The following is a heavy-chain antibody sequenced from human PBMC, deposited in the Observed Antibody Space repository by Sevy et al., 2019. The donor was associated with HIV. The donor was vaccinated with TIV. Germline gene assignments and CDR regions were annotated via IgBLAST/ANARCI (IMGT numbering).Heavy chain of an antibody. Sequence: GGSLRLSCSASGFTFSSYAMHWVRQAPGKGLEYVSAISSNGGSTYYADSVKGRFTISRDNSKNTLYLQMSSLRAEDTAVYYGVKEGWPYGSGCYPVHWGQRTLVTVSS. V-gene: IGHV3-64D*06. CDR3: VKEGWPYGSGCYPVH. CDR2: ISSNGGST. CDR1: GFTFSSYA. J-gene: IGHJ4*02. D-gene: IGHD3-10*01.